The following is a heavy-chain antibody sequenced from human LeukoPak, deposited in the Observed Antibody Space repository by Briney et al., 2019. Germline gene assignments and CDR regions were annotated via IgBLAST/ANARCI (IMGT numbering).Heavy chain of an antibody. Sequence: GASVKVSCKASGYTFTSYGINWVRQAPGQGLEWMGWIRVYNGNTNYAQKLQGRVTMTTDTSTSTAYMELRSLRSDDTAVYYCASALRYSYGYGYYMDVWGKGTTVTVSS. V-gene: IGHV1-18*01. D-gene: IGHD5-18*01. CDR2: IRVYNGNT. CDR1: GYTFTSYG. J-gene: IGHJ6*03. CDR3: ASALRYSYGYGYYMDV.